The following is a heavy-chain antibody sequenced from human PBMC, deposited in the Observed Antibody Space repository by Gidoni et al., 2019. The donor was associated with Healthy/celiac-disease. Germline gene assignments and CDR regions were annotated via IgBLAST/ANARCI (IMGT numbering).Heavy chain of an antibody. D-gene: IGHD6-6*01. CDR1: GFTFSSSA. CDR3: AKLGVRSSSVNRIWFDP. J-gene: IGHJ5*02. Sequence: EVQLLESGGGLVQPGGSLRLSCAASGFTFSSSAMSWVRQAPGKGLEWVSAISGSGGSTYYADSVKGRFTISRDNSKNTLYLQMNSLRAEDTAVYYCAKLGVRSSSVNRIWFDPWGQGTLVTVSS. V-gene: IGHV3-23*01. CDR2: ISGSGGST.